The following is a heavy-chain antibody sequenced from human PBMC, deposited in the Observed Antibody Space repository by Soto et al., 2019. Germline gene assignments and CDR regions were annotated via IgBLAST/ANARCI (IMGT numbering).Heavy chain of an antibody. CDR3: AKGGWYTSSSPSDC. J-gene: IGHJ4*02. CDR1: GFTLSGNA. Sequence: QVQLVESGGGVVQPGRSLRLSCAASGFTLSGNAMHWVRQAPGKGPEWVAVMSYDGSHQYYADSVKGRFTISRDTSKSTLYLQMNSLRTEDTAVYYCAKGGWYTSSSPSDCWGQGTLVTVSS. D-gene: IGHD6-6*01. V-gene: IGHV3-30*18. CDR2: MSYDGSHQ.